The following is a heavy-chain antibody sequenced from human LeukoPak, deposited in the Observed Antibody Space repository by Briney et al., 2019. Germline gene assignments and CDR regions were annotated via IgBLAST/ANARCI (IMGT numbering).Heavy chain of an antibody. CDR2: INTSGRT. Sequence: SETLSLTCTVSGGSISSGSYYRGWIRQPAGRGREWIGRINTSGRTNDNPSLKSRVTIAEDTSKKQCSLKLSTVTAADTAMFFCAKDGHSLGDCTNGVCLAFDIWGQGSMVTVSS. CDR3: AKDGHSLGDCTNGVCLAFDI. V-gene: IGHV4-61*02. J-gene: IGHJ3*02. CDR1: GGSISSGSYY. D-gene: IGHD2-8*01.